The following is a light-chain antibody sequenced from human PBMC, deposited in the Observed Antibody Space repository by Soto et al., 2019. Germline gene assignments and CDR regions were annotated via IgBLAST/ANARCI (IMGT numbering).Light chain of an antibody. CDR1: QDIKNE. J-gene: IGKJ2*01. Sequence: AIQMTQCPSSLSASVGDRVTITCRASQDIKNEVGWYQQELGKAPKLLIYAASSLQNGDPSRFSGSGSGTDFTLTISRLQPEDFATYYCLQDSNYPRTFGQGTKREIK. CDR3: LQDSNYPRT. V-gene: IGKV1-6*01. CDR2: AAS.